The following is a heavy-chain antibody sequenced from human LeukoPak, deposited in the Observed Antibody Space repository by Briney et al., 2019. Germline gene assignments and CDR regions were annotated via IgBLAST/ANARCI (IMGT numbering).Heavy chain of an antibody. CDR3: AREGEVGAKFGLDY. Sequence: GGSLRLSCAASGFTFSSYSMNWVRQAPGKGLEWVSSISSSSSYIYYADSVKGRFTISRDNAKNSLYLQMNSLRAEDTAVYYCAREGEVGAKFGLDYWGQGTLVTVSS. CDR2: ISSSSSYI. V-gene: IGHV3-21*01. CDR1: GFTFSSYS. D-gene: IGHD1-26*01. J-gene: IGHJ4*02.